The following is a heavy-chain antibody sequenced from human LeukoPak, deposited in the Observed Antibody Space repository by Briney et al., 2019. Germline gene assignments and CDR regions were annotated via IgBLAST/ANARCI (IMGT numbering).Heavy chain of an antibody. CDR3: VRQGYDYGAFNA. V-gene: IGHV4-4*07. CDR2: VFITGIT. D-gene: IGHD3-16*01. J-gene: IGHJ4*02. Sequence: SETLSLTCAVSGDSISCCYWTWIRQSAGKGLEWTGRVFITGITNYNPSLQGRVTMSVDRSKSQFSLRLRSVTAADTAIYYCVRQGYDYGAFNAWGQGTLVTVSS. CDR1: GDSISCCY.